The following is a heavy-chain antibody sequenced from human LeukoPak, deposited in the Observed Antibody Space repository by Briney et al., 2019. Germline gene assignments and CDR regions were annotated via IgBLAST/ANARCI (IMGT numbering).Heavy chain of an antibody. Sequence: GGSLRLSCVASGFTFSSYSINWVRQAPGKGLEWVSYISSSSTSIYYADSVKGRFTITRDNAKNSLYLQMNSLRAEDTAVYYCARSFYYDTLTGYYFFDYWGQGTLVTVSS. J-gene: IGHJ4*02. CDR2: ISSSSTSI. CDR1: GFTFSSYS. CDR3: ARSFYYDTLTGYYFFDY. V-gene: IGHV3-48*04. D-gene: IGHD3-9*01.